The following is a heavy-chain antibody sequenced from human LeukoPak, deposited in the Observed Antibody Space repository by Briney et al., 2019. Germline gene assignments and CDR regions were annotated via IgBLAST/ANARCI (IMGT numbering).Heavy chain of an antibody. CDR2: INHSGST. Sequence: SETLSLTCAVYGGSFSGYYWSWIRQPPGKGLEWIGEINHSGSTNYNPSLKSRVTISVDTSKNQFSLKLSSVTAADTAVYYCARGAGSGSYPNWFDPWGQGTLVTVSS. CDR3: ARGAGSGSYPNWFDP. D-gene: IGHD3-10*01. CDR1: GGSFSGYY. V-gene: IGHV4-34*01. J-gene: IGHJ5*02.